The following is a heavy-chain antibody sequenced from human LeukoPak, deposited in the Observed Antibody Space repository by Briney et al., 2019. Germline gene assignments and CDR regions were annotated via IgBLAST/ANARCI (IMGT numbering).Heavy chain of an antibody. CDR1: GFTFSSYG. V-gene: IGHV3-30*18. CDR3: AKDNSYYYGSGSSDYGMDV. D-gene: IGHD3-10*01. Sequence: PGRSLRLSCAASGFTFSSYGMHWVRQAPGKGLEWVAVISYDGSNKYYADSVKGRFTISRDISKNTLYLQMNSLRAEDTAVYYCAKDNSYYYGSGSSDYGMDVWGQGTTVTVSS. CDR2: ISYDGSNK. J-gene: IGHJ6*02.